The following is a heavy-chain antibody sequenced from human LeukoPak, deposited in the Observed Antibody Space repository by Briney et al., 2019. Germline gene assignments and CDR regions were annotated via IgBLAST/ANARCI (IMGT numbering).Heavy chain of an antibody. J-gene: IGHJ6*03. CDR1: GGSFSGYY. V-gene: IGHV4-34*01. CDR3: ARGGYDFWYYYYYMDV. D-gene: IGHD5-12*01. Sequence: SETLSLTCAVYGGSFSGYYWSWIRQPPGKGPEWIGEINHSGSTNYNPSLKSRVTISVDTSKNQFSLKLSSVTAADTAVYYCARGGYDFWYYYYYMDVWGKGTTVTVSS. CDR2: INHSGST.